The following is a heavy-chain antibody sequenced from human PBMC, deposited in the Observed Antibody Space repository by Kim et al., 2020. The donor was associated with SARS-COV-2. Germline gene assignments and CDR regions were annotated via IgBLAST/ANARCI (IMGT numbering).Heavy chain of an antibody. D-gene: IGHD3-22*01. CDR2: IYYSGST. CDR1: GGSISSGGYY. J-gene: IGHJ5*02. CDR3: ARNIGITMLVVVRGWFDP. V-gene: IGHV4-31*03. Sequence: SETLSLTCTVSGGSISSGGYYWIWIRQHPGKGLEWIGYIYYSGSTYYNPSLKSRVTISVDTSKNQFSLKLSSVTAADTAVYYCARNIGITMLVVVRGWFDPWGQGTLVTVSS.